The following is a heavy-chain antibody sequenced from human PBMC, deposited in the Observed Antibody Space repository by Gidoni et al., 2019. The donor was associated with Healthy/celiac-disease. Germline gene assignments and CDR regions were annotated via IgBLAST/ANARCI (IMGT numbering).Heavy chain of an antibody. J-gene: IGHJ4*02. V-gene: IGHV4-61*02. D-gene: IGHD1-26*01. CDR1: GGSISSGSYY. Sequence: QVQLQESGPGLVKPSQTLSLTCTVSGGSISSGSYYWSWIRQPAGKGLEWIGRIYTSGSTNYNPSLKSRVTISVDTSKNQFSLKLSSVTAADTAVYYCASEALWVGSPIEQRVDYWGQGTLVTVSS. CDR2: IYTSGST. CDR3: ASEALWVGSPIEQRVDY.